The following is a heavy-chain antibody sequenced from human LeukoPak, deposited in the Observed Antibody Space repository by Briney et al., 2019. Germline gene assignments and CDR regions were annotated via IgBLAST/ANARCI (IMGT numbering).Heavy chain of an antibody. CDR3: ASEGYCSGGSCYSAY. CDR2: INHSGST. V-gene: IGHV4-34*01. D-gene: IGHD2-15*01. J-gene: IGHJ4*02. Sequence: SETLSLTCAVYGVSFSGYYWSWIRQPPGKGLEWIGEINHSGSTNYNPSLKSRVTISVDTSKNQFSLKLSSVTAADTAVYYCASEGYCSGGSCYSAYWGQGTLVTVSS. CDR1: GVSFSGYY.